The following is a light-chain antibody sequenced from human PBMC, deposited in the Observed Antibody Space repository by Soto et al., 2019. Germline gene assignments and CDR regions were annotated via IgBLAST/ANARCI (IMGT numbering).Light chain of an antibody. CDR2: GNT. V-gene: IGLV1-40*01. CDR3: QSYDSSLSVWV. J-gene: IGLJ3*02. CDR1: SSNIGTYG. Sequence: QSVLTQPPSASGTPGQRVTISCSGRSSNIGTYGVNWYQQLPGTAPKFLIYGNTNRPSGVPDRFSGSKSGTSASLAITGLQAEDQADYYCQSYDSSLSVWVFGGGTKLTVL.